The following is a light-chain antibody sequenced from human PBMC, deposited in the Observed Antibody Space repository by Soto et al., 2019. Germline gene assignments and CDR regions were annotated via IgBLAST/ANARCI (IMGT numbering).Light chain of an antibody. CDR1: SSDVGGYNH. Sequence: QSALTQPASVSGSPGQSIAISCTGTSSDVGGYNHVSWYQQHPGKAPKLMIHEVSNRPSGVSDRFSGSKSGNTASLTISGLQADDEADYYCSSHTSYSTRVFGTGTKVTVL. CDR2: EVS. CDR3: SSHTSYSTRV. J-gene: IGLJ1*01. V-gene: IGLV2-14*01.